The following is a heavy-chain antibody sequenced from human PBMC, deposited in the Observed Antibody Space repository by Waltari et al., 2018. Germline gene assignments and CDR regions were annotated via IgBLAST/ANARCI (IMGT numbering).Heavy chain of an antibody. CDR3: AREMEEYYYGSGSYYSNWFDP. Sequence: QVQLQESGPGLVKPSQTLSLTCTVSGGSISSGSYYWSWIRQPAGKGLEWIGRIYTSGSTNYNPSLKSRVTISVDTAKNQFSLKLSSGTAADTAVYYCAREMEEYYYGSGSYYSNWFDPWGQGTLVTVSS. J-gene: IGHJ5*02. D-gene: IGHD3-10*01. CDR1: GGSISSGSYY. V-gene: IGHV4-61*02. CDR2: IYTSGST.